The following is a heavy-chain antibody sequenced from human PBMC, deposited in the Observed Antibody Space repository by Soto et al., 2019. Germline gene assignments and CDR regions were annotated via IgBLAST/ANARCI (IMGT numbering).Heavy chain of an antibody. D-gene: IGHD3-22*01. V-gene: IGHV3-7*03. J-gene: IGHJ5*02. CDR2: IKQDGSEK. Sequence: GSLRLSCASSGFTFSSYWMSWVVQAPGKGLEWVANIKQDGSEKYYVDSVKGRFTISRDNAKNSLYLQMNSLRAEDTAVYYCARDSLPYYYDSSGYHWFDPWGQGTLVTVSS. CDR1: GFTFSSYW. CDR3: ARDSLPYYYDSSGYHWFDP.